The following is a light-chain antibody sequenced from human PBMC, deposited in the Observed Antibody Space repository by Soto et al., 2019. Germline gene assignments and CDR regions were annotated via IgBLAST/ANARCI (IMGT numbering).Light chain of an antibody. CDR2: GAS. J-gene: IGKJ5*01. V-gene: IGKV3-15*01. CDR3: QQYDNWPPIT. CDR1: QSVNSN. Sequence: EIVMTQSPATLSVSPGERATLSCRASQSVNSNLAWYQQKPGRAPRLLIYGASTRATGIPARFSGSGSGTEFALTIRSLQSEDFAVYYCQQYDNWPPITFGQGTRLEIK.